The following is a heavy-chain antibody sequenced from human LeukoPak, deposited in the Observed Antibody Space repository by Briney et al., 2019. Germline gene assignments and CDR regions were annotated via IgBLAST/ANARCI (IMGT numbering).Heavy chain of an antibody. Sequence: ASVKVSCKASGYTFTSYYMHWVRQAPGQGLEWMGIINPSGGSTSYAQKFQGRVTMTRDTSTSTVYMELSSLRSEDTAVYYCARVKFGTMIRGAGAFDIWGQGTMVTVSS. CDR2: INPSGGST. V-gene: IGHV1-46*01. J-gene: IGHJ3*02. CDR1: GYTFTSYY. CDR3: ARVKFGTMIRGAGAFDI. D-gene: IGHD3-10*01.